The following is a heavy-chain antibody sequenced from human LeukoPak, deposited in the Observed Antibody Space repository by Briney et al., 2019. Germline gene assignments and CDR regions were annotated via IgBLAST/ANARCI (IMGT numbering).Heavy chain of an antibody. D-gene: IGHD3-22*01. CDR2: IVVGSGNT. CDR3: AADLSSGSGYYGGVY. CDR1: GFTFTSSA. V-gene: IGHV1-58*02. Sequence: GASVKVPCKASGFTFTSSAMQWVRQARGQRLEWIGWIVVGSGNTNYAQKFQERVTITRDMSTSTAYMELSSLRSEDTAVYYCAADLSSGSGYYGGVYWGQGTLVTVSS. J-gene: IGHJ4*02.